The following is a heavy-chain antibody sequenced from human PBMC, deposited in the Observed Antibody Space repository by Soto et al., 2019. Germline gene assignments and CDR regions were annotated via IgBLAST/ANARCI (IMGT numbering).Heavy chain of an antibody. CDR2: IIPILDIA. V-gene: IGHV1-69*02. J-gene: IGHJ6*03. CDR1: GGTFSSYT. CDR3: ARAQEVKRNYYYYYMDV. D-gene: IGHD4-4*01. Sequence: QVQLVQSGAEVKKPGSSVKVSCKASGGTFSSYTISWVRQAPGQGLEWMGRIIPILDIANYAQKFQGRVPITADKATSTAYMELSSLRSEDTAVYYCARAQEVKRNYYYYYMDVWGKGTTVTVSS.